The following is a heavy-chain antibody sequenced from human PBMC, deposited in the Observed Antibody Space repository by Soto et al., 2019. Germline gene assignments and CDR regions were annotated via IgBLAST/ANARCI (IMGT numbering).Heavy chain of an antibody. CDR3: ATGGVGSSWPSYYGMDV. Sequence: GASVKVSCEVSGYTLTELSMHWVRQAPGEGLEWMGGFDPEDGETIYAQKFQGRVTMTEDTSTDTAYMELSSLRSEETAVYYCATGGVGSSWPSYYGMDVWGQGSTVTLYS. CDR2: FDPEDGET. D-gene: IGHD6-13*01. V-gene: IGHV1-24*01. J-gene: IGHJ6*02. CDR1: GYTLTELS.